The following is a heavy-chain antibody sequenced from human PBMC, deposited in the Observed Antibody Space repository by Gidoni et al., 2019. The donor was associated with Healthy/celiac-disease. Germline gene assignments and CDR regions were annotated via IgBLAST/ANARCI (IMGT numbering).Heavy chain of an antibody. CDR3: ARGIPNYIVVVPAAPRTHYFDY. CDR1: GGSFSGYY. Sequence: QVQLQQWGAGLLKPSETLSLTCAVYGGSFSGYYWSWIRQPPGKGLEWIGEINHSGSTNYNPSLKSRVTISVDTSKNQFSLKLSSVTAADTAVYYCARGIPNYIVVVPAAPRTHYFDYWGQGTLVTVSS. V-gene: IGHV4-34*01. D-gene: IGHD2-2*01. CDR2: INHSGST. J-gene: IGHJ4*02.